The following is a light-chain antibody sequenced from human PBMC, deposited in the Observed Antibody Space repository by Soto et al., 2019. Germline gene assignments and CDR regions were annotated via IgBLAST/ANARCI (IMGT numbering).Light chain of an antibody. CDR1: LSVTSY. CDR3: QQYGGSPWT. V-gene: IGKV3-20*01. CDR2: DAS. J-gene: IGKJ1*01. Sequence: ENVLTQSPGTLSLSPGERATLSCRASLSVTSYLAWYQQRPGQPPRLLIFDASRRATGIPDRFSGSGSGTDFSLTISRLEPEDFAVYYCQQYGGSPWTFGQGTKVDIK.